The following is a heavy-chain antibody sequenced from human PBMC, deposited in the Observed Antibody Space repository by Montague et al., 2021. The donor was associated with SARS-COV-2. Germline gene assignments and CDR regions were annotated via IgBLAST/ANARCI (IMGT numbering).Heavy chain of an antibody. D-gene: IGHD3-3*01. J-gene: IGHJ3*01. Sequence: SETLSLTCAVYGGSFNNYYWSWIRQPPGKGLEWIGEVDHSGSTNYNPSLKSRLSISVDTSKNQFSLKLNSVSAADTAVYYCARGQVTISGVPIFIPAAGHLDGWGQGTSVTVSS. CDR3: ARGQVTISGVPIFIPAAGHLDG. CDR1: GGSFNNYY. V-gene: IGHV4-34*01. CDR2: VDHSGST.